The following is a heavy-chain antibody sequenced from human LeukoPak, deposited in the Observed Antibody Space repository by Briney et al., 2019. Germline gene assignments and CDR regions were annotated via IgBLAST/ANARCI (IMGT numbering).Heavy chain of an antibody. J-gene: IGHJ4*02. CDR2: IKQDGSEK. V-gene: IGHV3-7*01. D-gene: IGHD5-12*01. Sequence: GGSLRLSCAASGFTFGSYWMSWVRQAPGKGLEWVANIKQDGSEKYYVDSVKGRFTISRDNAKNSLYLQMNSLRAEDTAVYYCAREKLDIVATTIDYWGQGTLVTVSS. CDR1: GFTFGSYW. CDR3: AREKLDIVATTIDY.